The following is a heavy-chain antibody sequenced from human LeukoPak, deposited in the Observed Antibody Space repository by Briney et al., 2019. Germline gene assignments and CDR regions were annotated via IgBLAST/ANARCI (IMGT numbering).Heavy chain of an antibody. D-gene: IGHD6-6*01. CDR2: ISASGSS. V-gene: IGHV4-4*07. J-gene: IGHJ3*01. CDR3: ARLRVPAARGAFDC. CDR1: SDSISNYF. Sequence: SETLSLTCTFSSDSISNYFWSWIRQPAGKGLEWIGRISASGSSNYNPSLKSRVTMSLDTSKNQFSLKLTSVTAAATAVYYCARLRVPAARGAFDCWGQGTMVTVAS.